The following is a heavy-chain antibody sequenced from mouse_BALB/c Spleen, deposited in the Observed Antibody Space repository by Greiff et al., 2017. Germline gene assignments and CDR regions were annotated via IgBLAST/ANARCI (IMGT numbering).Heavy chain of an antibody. Sequence: EVQLQQSGPGLVKPSQSLSLTCTVTGYSITSDYAWNWIRQFPGNKLEWMGYISYSGSTSYNPSLKSRISITRDTSKNQFFLQLNSVTTEDTATYYCAINYYFDYWGQGTTLTVSS. J-gene: IGHJ2*01. CDR1: GYSITSDYA. V-gene: IGHV3-2*02. CDR2: ISYSGST. D-gene: IGHD1-3*01. CDR3: AINYYFDY.